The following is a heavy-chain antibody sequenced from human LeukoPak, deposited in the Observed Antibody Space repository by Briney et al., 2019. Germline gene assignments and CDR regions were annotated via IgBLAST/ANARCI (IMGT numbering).Heavy chain of an antibody. CDR1: GFTFTTYA. V-gene: IGHV3-21*01. D-gene: IGHD2-2*01. Sequence: GGSLRLSCAASGFTFTTYAMSWVRQAPGKGLEWVSSISSSSSYIYYADSVKGRFTISRDNAKNSLYLQMNSLRAEDTAVYYCARSGCSSTSCYLGGYYGMDVWGQGTTVTVSS. J-gene: IGHJ6*02. CDR2: ISSSSSYI. CDR3: ARSGCSSTSCYLGGYYGMDV.